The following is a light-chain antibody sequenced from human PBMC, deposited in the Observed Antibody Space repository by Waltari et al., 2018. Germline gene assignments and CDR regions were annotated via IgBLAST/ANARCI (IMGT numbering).Light chain of an antibody. CDR3: CSYAGSRIHVL. CDR1: SSDVGGYNY. J-gene: IGLJ2*01. CDR2: DVS. V-gene: IGLV2-23*02. Sequence: QSALTQPASVSGSPGQSITISCTGTSSDVGGYNYVSCYQQYPGKAPKLIIYDVSKRPSGVSNRFSGSKSGNTASLTISGLQAEDEADYYCCSYAGSRIHVLFGGGTKLTVL.